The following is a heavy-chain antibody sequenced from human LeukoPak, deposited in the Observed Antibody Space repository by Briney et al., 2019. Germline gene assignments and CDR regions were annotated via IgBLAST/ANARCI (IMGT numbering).Heavy chain of an antibody. CDR2: IYSGGST. CDR3: ARDRVVPAAMEAIY. CDR1: GFTVSSNY. V-gene: IGHV3-66*01. J-gene: IGHJ4*02. Sequence: PGGSLRLSCAASGFTVSSNYMSWVRQAPGKGLEWVSVIYSGGSTYYADSVKGRFTISGDNSKNTLYLQMNSLRAEDTAVYYCARDRVVPAAMEAIYWGQGTLVTVSS. D-gene: IGHD2-2*01.